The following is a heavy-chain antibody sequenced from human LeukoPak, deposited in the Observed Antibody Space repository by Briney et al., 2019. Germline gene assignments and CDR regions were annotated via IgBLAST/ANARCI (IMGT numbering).Heavy chain of an antibody. D-gene: IGHD3-10*01. Sequence: SSETLSLTCTVSGGSISSGGYYWSWIRQHPGKGLEWIGYIYYSGSTYYSPSLKSRVTISVDTSKNQFSLKLSSVTAADTAVYYCAREVGYGSGSYQRYFDYWGQGTLVTVSS. CDR2: IYYSGST. V-gene: IGHV4-31*03. CDR3: AREVGYGSGSYQRYFDY. J-gene: IGHJ4*02. CDR1: GGSISSGGYY.